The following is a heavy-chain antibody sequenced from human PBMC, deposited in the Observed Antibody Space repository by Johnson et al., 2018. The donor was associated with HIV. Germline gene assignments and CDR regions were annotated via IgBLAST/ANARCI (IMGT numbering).Heavy chain of an antibody. CDR1: GFTFDGYA. CDR3: AKECVPGVVVVAATSEAAFDI. V-gene: IGHV3-9*01. CDR2: IRWHSGNI. Sequence: EVQLVESGGGVVQPGRSLRLSCAASGFTFDGYAMHWVRQAPGKGLDWVAGIRWHSGNIGYADSVKGRFTISRDNAKNSLYLQMNSLRAEDTALYYCAKECVPGVVVVAATSEAAFDIWGQGTMVTVSS. J-gene: IGHJ3*02. D-gene: IGHD2-15*01.